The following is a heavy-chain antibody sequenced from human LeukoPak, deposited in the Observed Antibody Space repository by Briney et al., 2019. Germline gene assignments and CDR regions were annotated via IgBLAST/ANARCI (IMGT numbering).Heavy chain of an antibody. J-gene: IGHJ1*01. CDR3: AKTYYSFQH. Sequence: PGGSLRLSCAASGFTFRNYAMTWVRQAPGKGLEWVSAIRYSGDSTYYADSVKGRFTISRDNSRNTLYLQMNSLRADDTAVYYCAKTYYSFQHWGQGTLVTVSS. CDR1: GFTFRNYA. D-gene: IGHD3-22*01. V-gene: IGHV3-23*01. CDR2: IRYSGDST.